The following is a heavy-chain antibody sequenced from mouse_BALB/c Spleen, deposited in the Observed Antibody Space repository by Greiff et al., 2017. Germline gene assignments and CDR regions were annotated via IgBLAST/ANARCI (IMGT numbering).Heavy chain of an antibody. D-gene: IGHD2-4*01. V-gene: IGHV14-4*02. CDR2: IGPENGDT. J-gene: IGHJ4*01. Sequence: VQLQQSGAELVRPGASVKLSCTASGFNIKDYYMYWVKQRPEKGLEWIGWIGPENGDTEYAPKFQGKATITTDTSYNTAYLQLSRLTSEDTAVYYCSAPIKAAYYYAMDYWGQGTSVTVSS. CDR3: SAPIKAAYYYAMDY. CDR1: GFNIKDYY.